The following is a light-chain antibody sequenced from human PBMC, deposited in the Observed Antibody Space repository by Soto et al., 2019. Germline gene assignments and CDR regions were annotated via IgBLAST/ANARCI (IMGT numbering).Light chain of an antibody. CDR3: QQRSNWPPST. CDR2: ETS. CDR1: QSVSNY. J-gene: IGKJ5*01. Sequence: EIVLTQSPATLSLSPGERATLACRASQSVSNYLARYQQKPGQAPRLLIYETSNRATGIPARFSGSGSETDFTLTISSLEPEDSAVYYCQQRSNWPPSTFGRGTRLEIK. V-gene: IGKV3-11*01.